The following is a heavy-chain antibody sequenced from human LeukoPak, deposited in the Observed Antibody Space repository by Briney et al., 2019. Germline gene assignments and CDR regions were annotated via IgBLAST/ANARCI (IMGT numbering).Heavy chain of an antibody. V-gene: IGHV3-7*01. J-gene: IGHJ4*02. D-gene: IGHD3-9*01. CDR1: GFTFSRDW. CDR2: IKEDGSAQ. Sequence: GGSLRLSCVASGFTFSRDWMSWVRQAPGKGLEWVANIKEDGSAQYYADTVKGRFTISRDNTKNSLYLQMNSLTAEDTAMYYCAKDGDGYHNWGQGALVTVSS. CDR3: AKDGDGYHN.